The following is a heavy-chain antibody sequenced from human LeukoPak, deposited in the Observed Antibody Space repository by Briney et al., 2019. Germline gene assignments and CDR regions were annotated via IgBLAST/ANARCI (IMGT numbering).Heavy chain of an antibody. V-gene: IGHV3-23*01. CDR3: ARDGSGPEPWLRLGAGLD. CDR1: GFTFSSYA. J-gene: IGHJ4*02. CDR2: ISGSGGST. Sequence: GGSLRLSCAASGFTFSSYAMSWVRQAPGKGLEWVSAISGSGGSTYYADSVKGRFTISRDNSKKTLYLQMNSLRAEDTAVYYCARDGSGPEPWLRLGAGLDWGQGTLVTVSS. D-gene: IGHD5-12*01.